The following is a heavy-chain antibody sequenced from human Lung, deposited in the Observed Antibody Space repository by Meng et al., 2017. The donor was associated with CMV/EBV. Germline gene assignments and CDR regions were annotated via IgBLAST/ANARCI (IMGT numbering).Heavy chain of an antibody. J-gene: IGHJ4*02. CDR1: GDSISNSNW. Sequence: SETLSLXXAVSGDSISNSNWWTLVRQPPGKGLEWIGEIYHSGTTNYNPSLKSRVTISVNNSKKQFSLMLTSVTVEDTAFYYCAIKASWLLSLDYWGQGTLVTVSS. CDR2: IYHSGTT. CDR3: AIKASWLLSLDY. V-gene: IGHV4-4*02. D-gene: IGHD3-9*01.